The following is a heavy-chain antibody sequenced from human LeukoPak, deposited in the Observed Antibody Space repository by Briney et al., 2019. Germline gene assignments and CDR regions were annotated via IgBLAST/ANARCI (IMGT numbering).Heavy chain of an antibody. Sequence: PGGSLRLSCAASVFNFRDFSMHWVRQVPGKGLEWVSLVSGDGDTTHFADSVKGRFTISRDNNKNSLFLQMNSLRVEDTAFYYCAKGNNSLSYNFDYWGQGALVTVSS. V-gene: IGHV3-43*02. D-gene: IGHD2/OR15-2a*01. CDR2: VSGDGDTT. CDR3: AKGNNSLSYNFDY. CDR1: VFNFRDFS. J-gene: IGHJ4*02.